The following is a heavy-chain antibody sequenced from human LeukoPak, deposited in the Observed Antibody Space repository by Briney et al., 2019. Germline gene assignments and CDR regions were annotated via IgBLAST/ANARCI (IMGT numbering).Heavy chain of an antibody. J-gene: IGHJ4*02. Sequence: SQTLSLTCTVSGGSISSGGYYWSWIRQHPGKGLEWIGYIYYSGSTYYNPSLKSRVTISVDTSKNQFSLKLSSVTAADTAVYYCARQGDTYYYDSSAMSDYWGQGTLVTVSS. CDR3: ARQGDTYYYDSSAMSDY. CDR1: GGSISSGGYY. D-gene: IGHD3-22*01. CDR2: IYYSGST. V-gene: IGHV4-31*03.